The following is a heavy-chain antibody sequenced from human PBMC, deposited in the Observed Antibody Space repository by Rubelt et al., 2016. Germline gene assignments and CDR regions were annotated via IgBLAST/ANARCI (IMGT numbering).Heavy chain of an antibody. CDR2: INHSGST. V-gene: IGHV4-34*01. D-gene: IGHD3-22*01. Sequence: QVQLQQWGAGLLKPSETLSLTCAVYGGSFSGYYWSWIRQPPGKGLEWIGEINHSGSTNYNPSLKSRVTISVDTSKNQFSLKLSSVTAAETAVYYCARGELIVVAHDAFDIWGQGTMVTVSS. CDR1: GGSFSGYY. CDR3: ARGELIVVAHDAFDI. J-gene: IGHJ3*02.